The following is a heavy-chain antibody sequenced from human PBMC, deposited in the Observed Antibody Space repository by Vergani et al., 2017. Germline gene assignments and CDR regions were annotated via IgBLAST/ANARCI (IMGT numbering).Heavy chain of an antibody. CDR1: GGSISSYY. CDR3: ARIGSSWYDY. Sequence: QVQLQESGPGLVKPSETLSLTCTVSGGSISSYYWIWIRQPPGKGLEWIGYIYYSGSTNYNPPLKSRVTISVDTSKNQFSLKLSSVTAADTAVYYCARIGSSWYDYWGQGTLVTASS. J-gene: IGHJ4*02. D-gene: IGHD6-13*01. V-gene: IGHV4-59*01. CDR2: IYYSGST.